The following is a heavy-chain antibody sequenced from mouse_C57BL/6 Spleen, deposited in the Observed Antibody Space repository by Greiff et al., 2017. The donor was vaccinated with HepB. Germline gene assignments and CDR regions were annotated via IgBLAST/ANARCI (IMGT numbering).Heavy chain of an antibody. CDR3: ARWSTAQATDY. CDR2: IDPSDSYT. J-gene: IGHJ2*01. V-gene: IGHV1-69*01. CDR1: GYTFTSYW. Sequence: VQLQQPGAELVMPGASVKLSCKASGYTFTSYWMHWVKQRPGQGLEWIGEIDPSDSYTNYNQKFKGKSTLTVDKSSSTAYMQLSSLTSEDSAVYYCARWSTAQATDYWGQGTTLTVSS. D-gene: IGHD3-2*02.